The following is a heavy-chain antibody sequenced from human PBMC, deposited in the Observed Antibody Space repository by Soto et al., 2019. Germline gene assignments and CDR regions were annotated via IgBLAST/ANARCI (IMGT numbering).Heavy chain of an antibody. CDR2: ISSSGSTI. Sequence: GSLRLSCAASGFTFSSYEMNWVRQAPGKGLEWVSYISSSGSTIYYADSAKGRFTISRDNAKNSLYLQMNSLRAEDTAVYYCAKTLRYNWNDRWFDPWGQGTLVTVSS. J-gene: IGHJ5*02. V-gene: IGHV3-48*03. CDR3: AKTLRYNWNDRWFDP. CDR1: GFTFSSYE. D-gene: IGHD1-1*01.